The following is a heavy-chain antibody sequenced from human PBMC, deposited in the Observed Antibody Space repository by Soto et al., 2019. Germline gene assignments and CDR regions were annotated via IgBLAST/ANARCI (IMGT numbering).Heavy chain of an antibody. Sequence: ETLSLTCSLYSGSLSGYYWSWIRQPPGKGLEWIGEISPSGTTNYSPSLKSRVSISVDTSKNQFSLNLTSLTAADTAVYYCARAPKVSGSAQTRPDFWGQGSLVTVSS. CDR1: SGSLSGYY. D-gene: IGHD6-6*01. J-gene: IGHJ4*02. CDR3: ARAPKVSGSAQTRPDF. V-gene: IGHV4-34*01. CDR2: ISPSGTT.